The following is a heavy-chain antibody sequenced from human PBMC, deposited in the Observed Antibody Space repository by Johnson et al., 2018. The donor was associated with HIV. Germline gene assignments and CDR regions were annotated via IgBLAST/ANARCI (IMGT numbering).Heavy chain of an antibody. CDR1: GFTFNSYA. Sequence: VQLVESGGGVVQPGRSLRLSCAASGFTFNSYAMHWVRQAPGKGLEWVAIISYDGSNKYYADSVKGRFTISRDSSKNTLYLQRNSLRTEDTAAYYCARAGSTSGWFDAFDIWGQGTMVTVSS. V-gene: IGHV3-30-3*01. CDR3: ARAGSTSGWFDAFDI. CDR2: ISYDGSNK. J-gene: IGHJ3*02. D-gene: IGHD6-19*01.